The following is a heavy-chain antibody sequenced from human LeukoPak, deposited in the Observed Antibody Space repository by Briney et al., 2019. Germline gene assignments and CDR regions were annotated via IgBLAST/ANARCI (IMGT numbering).Heavy chain of an antibody. CDR1: GVSIASYS. V-gene: IGHV4-39*07. CDR3: AGPRGWWALDY. D-gene: IGHD2-8*02. J-gene: IGHJ4*02. Sequence: PSETLSLTCAVSGVSIASYSCHWIRQSPGKGLEDVAAIDSYGTTYYNPSLRSRLNIAVDPSKNQCSLRLNSVTAADTAVYYCAGPRGWWALDYWGPGTLVAVS. CDR2: IDSYGTT.